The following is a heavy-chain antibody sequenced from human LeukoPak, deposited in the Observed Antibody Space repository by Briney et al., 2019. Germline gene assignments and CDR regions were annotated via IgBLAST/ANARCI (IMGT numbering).Heavy chain of an antibody. V-gene: IGHV3-30*04. CDR1: GFTFSNYA. CDR2: LSFDGINS. J-gene: IGHJ4*02. D-gene: IGHD6-19*01. CDR3: VREQYRSGWCFDS. Sequence: GKSLRLSCAASGFTFSNYAMHWVRQAPGQGLQWVAVLSFDGINSYYADSVKGRFTISRDNSENTLYLQMEGLRAEDTAVYYCVREQYRSGWCFDSWGQGTLITVSS.